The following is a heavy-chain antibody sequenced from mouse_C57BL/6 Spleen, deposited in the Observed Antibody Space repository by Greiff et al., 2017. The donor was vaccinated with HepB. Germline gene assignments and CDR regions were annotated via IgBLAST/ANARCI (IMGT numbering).Heavy chain of an antibody. CDR2: ISSGSSTI. Sequence: EVMLVESGGGLVKPGGSLKLSCAASGFTFSDYGMHWVRQAPEKGLEWVGYISSGSSTIYYAGTVKGRFTISRDNAKNTLFLQLTILRSEDTAMYYWARKDGYYAMDYWGQGTSVTVSS. J-gene: IGHJ4*01. CDR3: ARKDGYYAMDY. CDR1: GFTFSDYG. V-gene: IGHV5-17*01. D-gene: IGHD2-3*01.